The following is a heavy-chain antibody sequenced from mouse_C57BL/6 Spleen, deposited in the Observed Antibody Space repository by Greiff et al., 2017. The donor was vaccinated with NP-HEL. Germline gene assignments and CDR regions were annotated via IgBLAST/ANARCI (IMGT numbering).Heavy chain of an antibody. J-gene: IGHJ1*03. V-gene: IGHV1-53*01. D-gene: IGHD1-1*01. CDR1: GYTFTSYW. Sequence: VQLQQPGTELVKPGASVKLSCKASGYTFTSYWMHWVKQRPGQGLEWIGNINPSNGGTNYNEKFKSKATLTVDKSSSTAYMQLSSLTSEDSAVYYCARSGIIYYYGSSYWYFDVWGTGTTVTVSS. CDR3: ARSGIIYYYGSSYWYFDV. CDR2: INPSNGGT.